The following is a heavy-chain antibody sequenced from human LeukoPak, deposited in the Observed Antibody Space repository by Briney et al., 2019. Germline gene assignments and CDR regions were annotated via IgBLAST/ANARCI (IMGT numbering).Heavy chain of an antibody. CDR1: GGTFSSYA. Sequence: SVKVSCKASGGTFSSYAISWVRQAPGQGLEWMGGIIPIFGTANYAQKFQGRVTITADKSTSTVYMELSSLRSEDTAVYYCASRKLGHNYYFDYWGQGTLVTVSS. CDR2: IIPIFGTA. D-gene: IGHD7-27*01. J-gene: IGHJ4*02. CDR3: ASRKLGHNYYFDY. V-gene: IGHV1-69*06.